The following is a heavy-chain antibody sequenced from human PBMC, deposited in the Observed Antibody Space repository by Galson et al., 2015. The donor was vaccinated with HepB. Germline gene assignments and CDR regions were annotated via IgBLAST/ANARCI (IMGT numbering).Heavy chain of an antibody. D-gene: IGHD3-3*01. CDR1: GYIFTSYA. J-gene: IGHJ4*02. V-gene: IGHV1-3*01. CDR3: ARVSYDVLSGFFFDS. CDR2: INAGNGNT. Sequence: SVKVSCKASGYIFTSYAMHWVRQGPGQRLEWMGRINAGNGNTGYSQKFQTRVTFTRDTSASTAYMEVRSLRSEDTAVYYCARVSYDVLSGFFFDSWGQGTLVTVSS.